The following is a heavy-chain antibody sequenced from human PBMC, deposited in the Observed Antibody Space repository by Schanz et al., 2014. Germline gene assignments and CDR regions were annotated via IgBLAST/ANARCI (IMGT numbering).Heavy chain of an antibody. CDR2: INGYNAHT. CDR1: GYTFTSSG. V-gene: IGHV1-18*01. CDR3: ARDRDQWDGNFCDF. Sequence: QVKLVQSGAEVKKPGASVKVSCKASGYTFTSSGFSWVRQAPGQGLEWMGWINGYNAHTNYAQKFQGRVTMTTDTSTSTVYMELRSLRSDDTAVYYCARDRDQWDGNFCDFWGQGPLVTVSS. J-gene: IGHJ4*02. D-gene: IGHD1-26*01.